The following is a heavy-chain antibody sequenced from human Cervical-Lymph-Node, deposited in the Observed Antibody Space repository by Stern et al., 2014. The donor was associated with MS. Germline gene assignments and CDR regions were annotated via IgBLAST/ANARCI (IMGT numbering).Heavy chain of an antibody. V-gene: IGHV4-59*01. CDR1: GGSISSYY. CDR2: IYYSGST. J-gene: IGHJ6*02. D-gene: IGHD1-26*01. Sequence: QLQLQESGPGLVKPSETLSLTCTVSGGSISSYYWSWIRQPPGKGLEWIGYIYYSGSTNYNPSLKSRVTISVDTSKNQFSLKLSSVTAADTAVYYCARDHDSGSYLNYYGMDVWGQGTTVTVSS. CDR3: ARDHDSGSYLNYYGMDV.